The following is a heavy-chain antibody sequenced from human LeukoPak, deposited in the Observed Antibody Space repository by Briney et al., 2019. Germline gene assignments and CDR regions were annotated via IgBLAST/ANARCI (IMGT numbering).Heavy chain of an antibody. CDR2: INPDSGGT. CDR1: GGTFSSYA. V-gene: IGHV1-2*02. D-gene: IGHD3-22*01. Sequence: GASVKVSCKASGGTFSSYAISWVRQAPGQGLEWLGWINPDSGGTNYAQKFQGRVTMTRDTSISTAYMELSRLRSDDMAVYYCARAPDYYDSSGSLSVGAREFDYWGQGTLVTVSS. CDR3: ARAPDYYDSSGSLSVGAREFDY. J-gene: IGHJ4*02.